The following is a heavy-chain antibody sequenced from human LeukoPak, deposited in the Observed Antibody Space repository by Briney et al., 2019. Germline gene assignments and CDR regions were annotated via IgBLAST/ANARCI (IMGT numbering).Heavy chain of an antibody. D-gene: IGHD1-26*01. Sequence: TGGSLRLSCAASGFTFSNYAMSWVCQAPGKGLEWVSGISGSGGSTYYADSVKGRFTISRDNSKNTLYLQMNSLRAEDTAIYYCAKDYGTYSGSETLALDYFDYWGQGTLVTVSS. J-gene: IGHJ4*02. CDR2: ISGSGGST. V-gene: IGHV3-23*01. CDR3: AKDYGTYSGSETLALDYFDY. CDR1: GFTFSNYA.